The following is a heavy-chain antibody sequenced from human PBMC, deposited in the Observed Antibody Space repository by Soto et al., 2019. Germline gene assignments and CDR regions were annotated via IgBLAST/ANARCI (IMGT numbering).Heavy chain of an antibody. J-gene: IGHJ4*02. CDR2: ISNDGSKE. CDR3: ARYCNGGACYSASLDY. V-gene: IGHV3-30*09. D-gene: IGHD2-15*01. Sequence: LRLSCAASPFTFRSCSMHWVRQAPGKGLEWVTSISNDGSKESYADSVKGRFAVSRDNSKNTLYLQMNSLRPEDTAVYFCARYCNGGACYSASLDYWGQGTQVTVSS. CDR1: PFTFRSCS.